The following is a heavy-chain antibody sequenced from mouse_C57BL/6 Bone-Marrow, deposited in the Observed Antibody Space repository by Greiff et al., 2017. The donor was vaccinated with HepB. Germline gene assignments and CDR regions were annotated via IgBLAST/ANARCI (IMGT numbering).Heavy chain of an antibody. CDR1: GYSFTGYF. Sequence: VQLKQSGPELVKPGDSVKISCKASGYSFTGYFMNWVMQSHGKSLEWIGRINPYNGDTFYNQKFKGKATLTVDKSSSTAHMELRSLTSEDSAVYYCARQSNYYAMDYWGQGTSVTVSS. CDR2: INPYNGDT. V-gene: IGHV1-20*01. D-gene: IGHD2-5*01. CDR3: ARQSNYYAMDY. J-gene: IGHJ4*01.